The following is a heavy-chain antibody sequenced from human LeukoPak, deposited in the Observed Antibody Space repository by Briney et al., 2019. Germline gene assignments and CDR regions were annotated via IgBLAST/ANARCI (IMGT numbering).Heavy chain of an antibody. CDR1: GFTFSSYG. CDR3: VKDLEQQPPYYYYYYGMDV. Sequence: PGGSLRLSCAASGFTFSSYGMHWVRQAPGKGLEWVAVISYDGSNKYYADSVKGRFTVSRDNSKNTLYLQMNSLRAEDTAVYYCVKDLEQQPPYYYYYYGMDVWGQGTTVTVSS. D-gene: IGHD6-13*01. V-gene: IGHV3-30*18. CDR2: ISYDGSNK. J-gene: IGHJ6*02.